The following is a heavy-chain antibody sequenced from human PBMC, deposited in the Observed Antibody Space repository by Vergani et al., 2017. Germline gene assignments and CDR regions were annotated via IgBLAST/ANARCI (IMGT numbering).Heavy chain of an antibody. CDR3: ARIRRMRVVGATTDYFDY. CDR2: IDWDDDK. D-gene: IGHD1-26*01. J-gene: IGHJ4*02. CDR1: GFSLSTSGMC. V-gene: IGHV2-70*15. Sequence: QVTLRESGPALVKPTQTLTLTCTFSGFSLSTSGMCVRWIRQPPGKALEWLARIDWDDDKYYSPSLKTRLTISKDTSKKQVVLTMTNMDPVDTATYYCARIRRMRVVGATTDYFDYWGQGTLVTVSS.